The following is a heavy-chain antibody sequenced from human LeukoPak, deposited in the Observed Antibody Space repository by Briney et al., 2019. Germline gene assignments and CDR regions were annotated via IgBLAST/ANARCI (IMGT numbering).Heavy chain of an antibody. CDR2: ISSDGSIT. D-gene: IGHD3-10*01. CDR1: KFTFSTSA. V-gene: IGHV3-74*01. J-gene: IGHJ4*02. CDR3: ARHLNYYLDY. Sequence: GGSLRLACAAPKFTFSTSALSWVHQAPGKGLVWVSRISSDGSITGYADSVKGRFTISRDNAKNTLYLQMNSLRAEDTAVYYCARHLNYYLDYWGQGTLVTVSS.